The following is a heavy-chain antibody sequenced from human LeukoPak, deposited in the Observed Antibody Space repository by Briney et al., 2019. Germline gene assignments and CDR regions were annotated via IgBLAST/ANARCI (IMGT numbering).Heavy chain of an antibody. CDR3: ARVGDRVDAFDI. Sequence: KPSETLSLTCTVSGGSISSYYWSWLRQPAGKGLEWIGRIYTSGSNNYNPSLKSRVTISVDTSKNQFSLKLSSVTAADTAVYYCARVGDRVDAFDIWGQGTMVTVSS. CDR1: GGSISSYY. J-gene: IGHJ3*02. V-gene: IGHV4-4*07. CDR2: IYTSGSN. D-gene: IGHD3-16*01.